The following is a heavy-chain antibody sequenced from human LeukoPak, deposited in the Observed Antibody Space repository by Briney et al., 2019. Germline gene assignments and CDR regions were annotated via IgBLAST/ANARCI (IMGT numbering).Heavy chain of an antibody. CDR1: GFIFSDYW. V-gene: IGHV3-74*01. CDR2: IKSDGSST. Sequence: GGSLRLSCAVSGFIFSDYWMHWVRQGPGKGLVWVSRIKSDGSSTSYAESVKGRFTISRDNAKNTVYVQMNSLRAEDTAVYYCAVEKIDDFWSGPFDYWGQGTLVTVSS. CDR3: AVEKIDDFWSGPFDY. D-gene: IGHD3-3*01. J-gene: IGHJ4*02.